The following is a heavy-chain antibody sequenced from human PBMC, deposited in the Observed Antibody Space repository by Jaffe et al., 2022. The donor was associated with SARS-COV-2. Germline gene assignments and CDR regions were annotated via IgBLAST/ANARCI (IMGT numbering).Heavy chain of an antibody. CDR1: GLTFSSFA. CDR3: ARDYDIAAAGRGYFDY. J-gene: IGHJ4*02. V-gene: IGHV3-30*04. Sequence: QVQLVESGGGVVQPGRSLRLSCAASGLTFSSFAMQWVRQAPGKGLEWVAVISFDGTNINYADSVKGRFIISRDNSKNTLFLQMNSLRPDDTAVYYCARDYDIAAAGRGYFDYWGQGTLVTVS. D-gene: IGHD6-13*01. CDR2: ISFDGTNI.